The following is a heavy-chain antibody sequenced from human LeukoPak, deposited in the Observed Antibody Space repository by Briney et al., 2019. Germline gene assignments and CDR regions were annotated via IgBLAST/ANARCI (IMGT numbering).Heavy chain of an antibody. D-gene: IGHD6-13*01. CDR2: ISGSGGST. CDR1: GFTFSSYA. CDR3: AKLYSSSWYYFDY. Sequence: GGSQRLSCAASGFTFSSYAMSWVRQAPGKGLEWVSAISGSGGSTYYAGSVKGRFTISRDNSKNTLYLQMNSLRAEDTAVYYCAKLYSSSWYYFDYWGQGTLVTVSS. V-gene: IGHV3-23*01. J-gene: IGHJ4*02.